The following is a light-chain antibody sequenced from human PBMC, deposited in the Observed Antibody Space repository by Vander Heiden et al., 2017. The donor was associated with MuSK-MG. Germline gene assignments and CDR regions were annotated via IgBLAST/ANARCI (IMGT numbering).Light chain of an antibody. CDR1: SSDVGAYNF. CDR2: DVS. V-gene: IGLV2-14*03. Sequence: QSAPTHPPSVSGSPGQSITISCTGTSSDVGAYNFVTWYQQHTGKAPQLIINDVSNRPSGISNRFSGSKSGNTATLTISGLQAEDEGDYYCASYSTSPAWVFGGGTKVTVL. CDR3: ASYSTSPAWV. J-gene: IGLJ3*02.